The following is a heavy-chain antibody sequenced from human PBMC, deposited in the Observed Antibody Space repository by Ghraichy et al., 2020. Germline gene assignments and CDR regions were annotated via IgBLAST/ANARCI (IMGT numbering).Heavy chain of an antibody. V-gene: IGHV1-69*13. Sequence: VKVSCKASGGTFSSYAISWVRQAPGQGLEWMGGIIPIFGTANYAQKFQGRVTITADESTSTAYMELSSLRSEDTAVYYCARDMTDIVVVVAATVPWFDPWGQGTLVTVSS. CDR1: GGTFSSYA. J-gene: IGHJ5*02. CDR2: IIPIFGTA. D-gene: IGHD2-15*01. CDR3: ARDMTDIVVVVAATVPWFDP.